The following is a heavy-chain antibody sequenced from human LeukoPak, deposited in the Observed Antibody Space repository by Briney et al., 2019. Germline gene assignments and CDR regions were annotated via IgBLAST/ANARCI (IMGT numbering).Heavy chain of an antibody. J-gene: IGHJ5*02. V-gene: IGHV1-69*06. CDR1: GGTFSSYA. D-gene: IGHD5-18*01. CDR3: ARDSYGPYNWFDP. CDR2: IIPIFGTA. Sequence: SVKVSCKASGGTFSSYAISWVRQAPGQGLGWMGGIIPIFGTANYAQKFQGRVTITEDKSTSTAYMELSSLRSEDTAVYYCARDSYGPYNWFDPWGQGTLVTVSS.